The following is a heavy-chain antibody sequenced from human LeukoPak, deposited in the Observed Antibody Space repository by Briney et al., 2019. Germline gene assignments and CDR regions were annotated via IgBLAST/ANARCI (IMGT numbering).Heavy chain of an antibody. CDR1: GFTFSSYA. CDR2: IKQDGSEM. V-gene: IGHV3-7*03. CDR3: ARDAPMTTVY. Sequence: GGSLRLSCAASGFTFSSYAMSWVRQAPGKGLECVANIKQDGSEMYYVDSVKGRFTISRDNAKNSLYLQMNSLRVEDTAVYYCARDAPMTTVYWGQGTLVTVSS. J-gene: IGHJ4*02. D-gene: IGHD4-11*01.